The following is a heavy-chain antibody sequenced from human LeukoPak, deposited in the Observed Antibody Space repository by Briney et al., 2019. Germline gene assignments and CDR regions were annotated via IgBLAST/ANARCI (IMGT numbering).Heavy chain of an antibody. D-gene: IGHD5-12*01. J-gene: IGHJ4*02. CDR1: GYSFTSYW. V-gene: IGHV5-51*01. Sequence: GESLKISCKGSGYSFTSYWIGWVRQMPGKGLEWMGIINPGYSDIRYSPSFQGQVTISADKSISTVYLQWSSLKASDTAIYYCARHDKGYSGSVTLDYWGQGTLVTVSS. CDR3: ARHDKGYSGSVTLDY. CDR2: INPGYSDI.